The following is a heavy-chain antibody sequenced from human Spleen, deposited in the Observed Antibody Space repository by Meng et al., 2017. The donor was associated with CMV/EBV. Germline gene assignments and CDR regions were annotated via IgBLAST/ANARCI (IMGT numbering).Heavy chain of an antibody. Sequence: GGSLRLSCTASGYVFSGTWMAWVRQAAGEGLEWVANINQDGSDKYLLDSVKGRFTISRDNAKNSLYLQMKSLTVADTAIYYCVKIYGGYDSWGQGVLVTVSS. V-gene: IGHV3-7*01. CDR2: INQDGSDK. J-gene: IGHJ4*02. D-gene: IGHD2/OR15-2a*01. CDR3: VKIYGGYDS. CDR1: GYVFSGTW.